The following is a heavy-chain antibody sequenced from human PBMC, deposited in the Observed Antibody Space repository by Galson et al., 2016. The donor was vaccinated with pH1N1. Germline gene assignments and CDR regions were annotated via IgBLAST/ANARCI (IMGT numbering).Heavy chain of an antibody. CDR2: VNPGGSTI. D-gene: IGHD4-17*01. V-gene: IGHV5-51*03. J-gene: IGHJ3*02. CDR3: ARQYDFGDYRGDAFDI. Sequence: QSGAEVKKPGESLKISCKASGYSFTSQWIAWVRQVPGKGLEWVGVVNPGGSTIRYSPPLQGQVTISSDKSISIAYLQWISLRASDTATYYCARQYDFGDYRGDAFDIWGQGTVVIVSS. CDR1: GYSFTSQW.